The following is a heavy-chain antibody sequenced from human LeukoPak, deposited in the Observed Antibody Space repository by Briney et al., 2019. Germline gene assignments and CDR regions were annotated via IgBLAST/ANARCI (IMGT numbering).Heavy chain of an antibody. CDR2: ISSSSSYI. CDR1: GFTFSSYS. D-gene: IGHD3-9*01. CDR3: ARGDDILTGYYRFDY. Sequence: PGGSLRLSCAASGFTFSSYSMNWVRQAPGKGLEWVSSISSSSSYIYYADSVKGRFTISRDNAKNSLYLQMNSLRAEDTAVYYCARGDDILTGYYRFDYWGQGTLVTVSP. V-gene: IGHV3-21*01. J-gene: IGHJ4*02.